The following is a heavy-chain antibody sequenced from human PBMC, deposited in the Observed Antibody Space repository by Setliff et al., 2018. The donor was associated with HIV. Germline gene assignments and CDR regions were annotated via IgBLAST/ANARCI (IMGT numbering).Heavy chain of an antibody. V-gene: IGHV3-23*01. CDR1: GFTFNNND. CDR2: ISYSGDNR. CDR3: AKDQGTTVTTWDH. Sequence: PGGSLRLSCAASGFTFNNNDMTWVRQVPGKGLEWVSSISYSGDNRYYADSVKGRFTISRDNSKNTVYLQMNSLRAEDTAVYYCAKDQGTTVTTWDHWGQGTLVTVSS. J-gene: IGHJ4*02. D-gene: IGHD4-4*01.